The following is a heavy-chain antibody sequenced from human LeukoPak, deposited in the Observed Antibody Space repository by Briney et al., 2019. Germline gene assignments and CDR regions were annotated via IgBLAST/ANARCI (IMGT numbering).Heavy chain of an antibody. CDR3: TRELDHDCSGFYLGY. V-gene: IGHV3-15*01. Sequence: GGSLRLSCAASGLTFSNAWMSWVRQAPGKGLEWVGRIKTKSDGGTTDYAAPVKGRFTISRDDSKNTLYLQMNSLETEDTAVYYCTRELDHDCSGFYLGYWGQGTLVTVSS. CDR1: GLTFSNAW. D-gene: IGHD3-22*01. J-gene: IGHJ4*02. CDR2: IKTKSDGGTT.